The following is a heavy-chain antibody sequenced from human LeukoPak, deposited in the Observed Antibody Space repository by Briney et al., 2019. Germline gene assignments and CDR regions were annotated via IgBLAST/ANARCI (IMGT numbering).Heavy chain of an antibody. D-gene: IGHD6-13*01. CDR1: GFTFSSYS. V-gene: IGHV3-21*01. CDR3: ARDSSSGTNWFDP. Sequence: GGSLRLSCAASGFTFSSYSMNWVRQAPGKGLEWVSSISSSSYIYYADSVKGRFTISRDNAENSLYLQMNSLRAEDTAVYYCARDSSSGTNWFDPWGQGTLVTVSS. CDR2: ISSSSYI. J-gene: IGHJ5*02.